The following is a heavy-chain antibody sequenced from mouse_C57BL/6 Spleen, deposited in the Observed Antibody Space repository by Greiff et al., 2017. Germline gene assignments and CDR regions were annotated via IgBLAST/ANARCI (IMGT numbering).Heavy chain of an antibody. D-gene: IGHD2-5*01. Sequence: VQLQQSGPELVKPGASVKISCKASGYAFSSSWMNWVKQRPGKGLEWIGRIYPGDGDTNYNGKFKGKATLTADKSSSTAYMQLSSLTSEDSAVYFCAAAYYSKDWYCDVWGTGTTVTVSS. CDR1: GYAFSSSW. CDR2: IYPGDGDT. CDR3: AAAYYSKDWYCDV. V-gene: IGHV1-82*01. J-gene: IGHJ1*03.